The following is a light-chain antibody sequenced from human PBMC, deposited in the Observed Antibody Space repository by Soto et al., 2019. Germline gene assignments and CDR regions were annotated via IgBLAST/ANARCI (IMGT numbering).Light chain of an antibody. J-gene: IGLJ3*02. Sequence: QAVVTQEPSLTVSPGGTVTLTCGSSTGTVTSGHYPYWFHQKPGQAPRTLVYNTSDKHSWTPARFSGSLLGGKAALPLSGAQPEDEADFYCLLSYSGARVFGGGTKLTVL. CDR1: TGTVTSGHY. CDR2: NTS. CDR3: LLSYSGARV. V-gene: IGLV7-46*01.